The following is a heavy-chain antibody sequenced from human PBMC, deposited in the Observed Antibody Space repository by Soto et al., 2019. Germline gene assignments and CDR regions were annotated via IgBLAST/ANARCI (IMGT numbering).Heavy chain of an antibody. V-gene: IGHV4-30-4*01. CDR3: ARTEMATVYFDY. D-gene: IGHD4-4*01. CDR2: IYYSGST. Sequence: SETLSLTCTVSGGSISSGDYYWSWIRQPPGKGLEWIGYIYYSGSTYYNPSLKSRVTISVDTSKNQFSLKLSSVTAADTAVYYCARTEMATVYFDYWGQGTLVTVSS. J-gene: IGHJ4*02. CDR1: GGSISSGDYY.